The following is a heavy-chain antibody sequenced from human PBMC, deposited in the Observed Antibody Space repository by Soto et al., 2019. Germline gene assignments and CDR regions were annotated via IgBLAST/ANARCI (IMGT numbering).Heavy chain of an antibody. CDR2: MNSGGRT. Sequence: PGGPPRLSCSASGVTLSNYSMSWVRQAPGKGLEWVSGMNSGGRTYYADSVKGRFTISRDTSKNTLYLQMNSLRADDTAVFYCAKALQYSSSRDYFYYGMDVWGQGTTVTVS. D-gene: IGHD6-6*01. CDR3: AKALQYSSSRDYFYYGMDV. CDR1: GVTLSNYS. V-gene: IGHV3-23*01. J-gene: IGHJ6*02.